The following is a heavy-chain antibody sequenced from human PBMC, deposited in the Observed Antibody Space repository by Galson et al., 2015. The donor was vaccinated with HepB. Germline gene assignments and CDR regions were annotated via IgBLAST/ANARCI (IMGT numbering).Heavy chain of an antibody. V-gene: IGHV3-30*04. D-gene: IGHD3-22*01. CDR2: RSYDGRNK. CDR3: ARDGPSYYNDTSGYYVGY. Sequence: SLRLSCAASGFTFNNYALHWVRQAPGKGLEGVALRSYDGRNKYYADSVKGRFTISRDNSKNTLYLQMNSLRSEDTAVFYRARDGPSYYNDTSGYYVGYWGQGTLVTVSS. J-gene: IGHJ4*02. CDR1: GFTFNNYA.